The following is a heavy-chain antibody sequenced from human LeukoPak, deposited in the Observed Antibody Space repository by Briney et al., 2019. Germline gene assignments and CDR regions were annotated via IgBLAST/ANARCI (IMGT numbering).Heavy chain of an antibody. CDR3: ARDWGLGSHLYYFDY. CDR2: IYHSGST. Sequence: WVRQAPGKGLEWIGSIYHSGSTYYNPSLKSRVTISVDTSKNQFSLKLSSVTAADTAVYYCARDWGLGSHLYYFDYWGQGTLVTVSS. V-gene: IGHV4-38-2*02. J-gene: IGHJ4*02. D-gene: IGHD1-26*01.